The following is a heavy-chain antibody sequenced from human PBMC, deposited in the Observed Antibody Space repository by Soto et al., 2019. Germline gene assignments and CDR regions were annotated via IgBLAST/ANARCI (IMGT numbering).Heavy chain of an antibody. V-gene: IGHV4-30-4*01. CDR3: ARGAYSDSSSYFDY. D-gene: IGHD6-6*01. Sequence: QVQLQESGPGLVKPSQTLSLTCTVSGDSISSGDHYWSWIRQPPGKGLEWFGYIYYSGTTYSRPSLQSRVTISVDTSTNQFSLKLNSVTAADTAVYYCARGAYSDSSSYFDYWGQGTLVPVSS. CDR1: GDSISSGDHY. J-gene: IGHJ4*02. CDR2: IYYSGTT.